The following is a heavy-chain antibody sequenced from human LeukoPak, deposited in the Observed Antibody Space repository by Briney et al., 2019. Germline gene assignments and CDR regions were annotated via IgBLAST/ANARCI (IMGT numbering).Heavy chain of an antibody. Sequence: PSQTLSLTCTVSGGSISGDYYWSWIRQPPGKGLEWIGYIYYSGSTYYHPSLKSRVTMSVDTSKNQFSLKLSSVTAADTAVYYCARDRGWLHYYDNSGYHFDYWGQGTLVTVS. CDR3: ARDRGWLHYYDNSGYHFDY. CDR2: IYYSGST. V-gene: IGHV4-30-4*01. CDR1: GGSISGDYY. J-gene: IGHJ4*02. D-gene: IGHD3-22*01.